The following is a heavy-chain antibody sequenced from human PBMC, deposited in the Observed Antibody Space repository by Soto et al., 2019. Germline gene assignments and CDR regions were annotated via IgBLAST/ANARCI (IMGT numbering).Heavy chain of an antibody. D-gene: IGHD3-10*01. Sequence: QVQLVQSGAEVKKPGSSVRVSCKASGDTFTFYSINWVRQAPGLGLEWMGRINPILSMSNYAQRFPGRVTMTPDKFTSTAYMELRSPRSDDTAMYYCASSYGSGYRAFDYWGQGALVTVSS. CDR2: INPILSMS. J-gene: IGHJ4*02. CDR1: GDTFTFYS. V-gene: IGHV1-69*02. CDR3: ASSYGSGYRAFDY.